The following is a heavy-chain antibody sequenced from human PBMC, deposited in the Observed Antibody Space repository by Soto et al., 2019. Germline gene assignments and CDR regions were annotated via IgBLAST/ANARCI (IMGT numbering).Heavy chain of an antibody. V-gene: IGHV3-66*01. CDR1: GFTVSSNY. CDR3: ATKTGTTDYYYYMDV. CDR2: IYSGGST. Sequence: GGSLRLSCAASGFTVSSNYMSWVRQAPGKGLEWVSVIYSGGSTYYADSVKGRFTISRDNSKNTLYLQMNSLRAEDTAVYYCATKTGTTDYYYYMDVWGKGTTVTVSS. D-gene: IGHD1-1*01. J-gene: IGHJ6*03.